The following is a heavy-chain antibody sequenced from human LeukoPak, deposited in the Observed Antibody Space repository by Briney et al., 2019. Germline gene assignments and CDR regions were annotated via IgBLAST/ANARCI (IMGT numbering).Heavy chain of an antibody. V-gene: IGHV3-74*01. J-gene: IGHJ4*02. CDR2: INSGGSST. CDR1: GFTFSSYW. CDR3: AREGGYYDSSGYAPNSDY. Sequence: GGSLRLSCAASGFTFSSYWMHWVRQAPGKGLVWVSRINSGGSSTTYADSVKVRFTISRDNAKNTLNLQMNSLRVEDTAVYYCAREGGYYDSSGYAPNSDYWGQGTLVTVSS. D-gene: IGHD3-22*01.